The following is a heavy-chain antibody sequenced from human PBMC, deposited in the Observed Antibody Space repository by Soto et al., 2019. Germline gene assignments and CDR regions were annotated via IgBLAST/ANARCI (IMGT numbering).Heavy chain of an antibody. V-gene: IGHV3-30-3*01. J-gene: IGHJ1*01. D-gene: IGHD5-18*01. Sequence: QVQLVESGGGVVQPGRSLRLSCAASGFTFSSYAMHWVRQAPGKGLEWVAVISYDGSNKYYADSVKGRFTITRDNSKNTLYLQMNSLRAEDTAVYYCARARDRYGYLLAEYFQHWGQGTLVTVSS. CDR1: GFTFSSYA. CDR2: ISYDGSNK. CDR3: ARARDRYGYLLAEYFQH.